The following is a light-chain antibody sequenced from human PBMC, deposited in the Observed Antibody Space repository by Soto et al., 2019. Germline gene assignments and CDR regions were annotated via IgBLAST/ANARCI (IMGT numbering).Light chain of an antibody. CDR3: CSYAGGYAWV. CDR2: DVS. J-gene: IGLJ3*02. CDR1: SSNVGGYNY. Sequence: QSVLTQPRSVSESPGQSVTISCTGTSSNVGGYNYVSWYQHHPGKAPKLMIFDVSKRPSGVPDRFSGSKSGNTASLTISGLQAEDEADYYCCSYAGGYAWVFGGGTKLTVL. V-gene: IGLV2-11*01.